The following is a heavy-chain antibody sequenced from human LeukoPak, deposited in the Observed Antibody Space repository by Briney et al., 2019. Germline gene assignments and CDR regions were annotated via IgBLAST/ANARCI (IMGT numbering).Heavy chain of an antibody. D-gene: IGHD2-15*01. CDR3: ARGAATLQGRRGGWFDP. CDR2: INPNSGGT. CDR1: GYTFTGYY. V-gene: IGHV1-2*06. J-gene: IGHJ5*02. Sequence: ASVNVSCKASGYTFTGYYMHWVRQAPGQGLEWMGRINPNSGGTNYAQKFQGRVTMTRDTSISTAYMELSRLRSDDTAVYYCARGAATLQGRRGGWFDPWGQGTLVTVSS.